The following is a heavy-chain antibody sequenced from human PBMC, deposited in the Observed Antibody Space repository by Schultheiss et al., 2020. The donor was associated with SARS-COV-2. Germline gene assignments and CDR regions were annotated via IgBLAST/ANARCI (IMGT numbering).Heavy chain of an antibody. D-gene: IGHD4-23*01. CDR3: ARGQTTVVQFDY. CDR1: GDSVSSTRSS. V-gene: IGHV6-1*01. J-gene: IGHJ4*02. CDR2: TYYRSKWYN. Sequence: SQTLSLTCAISGDSVSSTRSSWNWIRQSPSRGLEWLGRTYYRSKWYNGYAVSVKSRITINPDTSKNQFSLQLNSVTPEDTAVYYCARGQTTVVQFDYWGQGTLVTVSS.